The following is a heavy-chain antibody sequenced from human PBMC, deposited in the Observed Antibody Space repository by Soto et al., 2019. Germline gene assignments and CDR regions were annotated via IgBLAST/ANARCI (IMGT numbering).Heavy chain of an antibody. J-gene: IGHJ6*02. Sequence: EVQLVESGGGLVQPGGSLKLSCVASGFTFSGSAMHWVRQASGKGLEWVGRIRSKANSYATAYAASVKGRFTISRDDSKNTAYLQMNSLNTEDTAVYSCTADTAMTNYGRDVWGQGTTVTVSS. D-gene: IGHD5-18*01. V-gene: IGHV3-73*02. CDR3: TADTAMTNYGRDV. CDR2: IRSKANSYAT. CDR1: GFTFSGSA.